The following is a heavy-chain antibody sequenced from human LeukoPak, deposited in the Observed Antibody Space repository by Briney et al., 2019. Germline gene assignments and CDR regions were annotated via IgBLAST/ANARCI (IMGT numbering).Heavy chain of an antibody. J-gene: IGHJ4*02. CDR2: IYPGDHDT. D-gene: IGHD3-10*01. V-gene: IGHV5-51*01. Sequence: GESPKTSRKGSGYSFTSYWIGWVRQMPGKGVGWVGIIYPGDHDTRYHPSFQGQVTISADKSISTAYLQWSSLKASDTAMYYCARQYYYGSGSFGNYFDYWGQGTLVTVSS. CDR1: GYSFTSYW. CDR3: ARQYYYGSGSFGNYFDY.